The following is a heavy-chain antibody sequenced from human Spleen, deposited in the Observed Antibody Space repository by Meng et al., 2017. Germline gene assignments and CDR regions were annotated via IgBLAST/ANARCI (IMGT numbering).Heavy chain of an antibody. V-gene: IGHV3-11*04. CDR2: ISSSGSTI. CDR1: GFTFSDYY. D-gene: IGHD4-23*01. Sequence: GESLKISCAASGFTFSDYYMSWIRQAPGKGLEWVSYISSSGSTIYYADSVKGRFTISRDNAKNSLYLQMNSLRAEDTAVYYCASNSEEGKIDYWGQGTLVTVSS. J-gene: IGHJ4*02. CDR3: ASNSEEGKIDY.